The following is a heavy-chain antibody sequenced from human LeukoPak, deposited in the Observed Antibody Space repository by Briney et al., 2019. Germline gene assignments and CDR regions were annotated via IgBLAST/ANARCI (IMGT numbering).Heavy chain of an antibody. CDR3: AKGVGGSANYYYMDV. Sequence: GGSLRLSCAASGFTFSSYAMSWVRQAPGKGLEWVSAISGSGDSTYYADSVKGRFTISRDNSKNTLYLQMNSLRVEDTAVYYCAKGVGGSANYYYMDVWGRGTTVTVSS. J-gene: IGHJ6*03. D-gene: IGHD3-10*01. CDR1: GFTFSSYA. V-gene: IGHV3-23*01. CDR2: ISGSGDST.